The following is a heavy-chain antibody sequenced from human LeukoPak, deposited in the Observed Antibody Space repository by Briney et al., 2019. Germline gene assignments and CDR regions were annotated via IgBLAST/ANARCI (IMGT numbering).Heavy chain of an antibody. J-gene: IGHJ4*02. D-gene: IGHD5-12*01. Sequence: GGSLRLSCAASGFTFSEYWMHWVRQVPGKGLLWVSRINGDADTTMYADSVKGRFTTSRDNDKNTLYLQMDRLTPDDTGVYFCARASYAGYQFRGQGALVTVSA. CDR3: ARASYAGYQF. CDR1: GFTFSEYW. V-gene: IGHV3-74*03. CDR2: INGDADTT.